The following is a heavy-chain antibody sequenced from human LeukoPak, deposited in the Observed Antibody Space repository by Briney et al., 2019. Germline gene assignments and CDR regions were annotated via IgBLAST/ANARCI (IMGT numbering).Heavy chain of an antibody. CDR3: ASSGSYRFDY. D-gene: IGHD1-26*01. V-gene: IGHV3-48*02. Sequence: PGGSLRLSCAASGFTFSSYPLNWVRQAPGKGLEWVSHITASGTAMFYADFVKGRFTISGDNAKSSLYLQMNSLRDEDTAVYYCASSGSYRFDYWGQGTLVTVSS. J-gene: IGHJ4*02. CDR1: GFTFSSYP. CDR2: ITASGTAM.